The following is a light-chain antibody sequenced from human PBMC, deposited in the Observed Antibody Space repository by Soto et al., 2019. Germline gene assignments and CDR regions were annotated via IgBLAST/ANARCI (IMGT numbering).Light chain of an antibody. J-gene: IGKJ4*01. CDR3: QQYKSFSLT. CDR2: KTS. Sequence: DIQMTQSPSTLSASVGARVTITCRASQSIDSWLAWYQQKPGKAPKLLIYKTSNLESGVPSRFSGSGSGTEFSLTISTLQPDDFATYDCQQYKSFSLTVGGGTRVEVK. CDR1: QSIDSW. V-gene: IGKV1-5*03.